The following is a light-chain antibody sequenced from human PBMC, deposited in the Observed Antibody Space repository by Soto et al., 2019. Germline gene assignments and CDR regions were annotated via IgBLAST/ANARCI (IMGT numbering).Light chain of an antibody. Sequence: VLTQPPSVSGTPGQRVTISCSGSRSNIGSNTVNWYQDLPGTAPKLLVYDNHHRPSGVPDRFSGSKSGTSASLAISGLQSEDEAEYYCAAWDDSLNAFSVLGTGTKGTVL. CDR3: AAWDDSLNAFSV. V-gene: IGLV1-44*01. J-gene: IGLJ1*01. CDR1: RSNIGSNT. CDR2: DNH.